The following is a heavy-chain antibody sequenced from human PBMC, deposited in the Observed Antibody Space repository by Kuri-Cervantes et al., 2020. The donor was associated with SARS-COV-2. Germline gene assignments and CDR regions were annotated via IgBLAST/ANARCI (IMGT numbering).Heavy chain of an antibody. CDR3: AKLSNWDDAFDI. CDR2: IRYDGSNK. V-gene: IGHV3-30*02. J-gene: IGHJ3*02. CDR1: GFTFSSYG. Sequence: GGSLRLSCAASGFTFSSYGMHWVRQAPGKVLEWVAFIRYDGSNKYYADSVKGRFTISRDNSKNTLYLQMNSLRAEDTAVYYCAKLSNWDDAFDIWGQGTMVTVSS. D-gene: IGHD1-1*01.